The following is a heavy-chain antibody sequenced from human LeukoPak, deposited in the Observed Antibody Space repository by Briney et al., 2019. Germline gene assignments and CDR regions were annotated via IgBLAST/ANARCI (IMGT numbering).Heavy chain of an antibody. CDR3: ARERSSWYYLDY. V-gene: IGHV6-1*01. CDR1: GDSVSSNIAT. J-gene: IGHJ4*02. CDR2: TYYRSQWYY. D-gene: IGHD6-13*01. Sequence: SQTRSLTCVISGDSVSSNIATWNWIRQSPSRGLEWLGRTYYRSQWYYDYAVSVRSRITINPDTSKNQFSLQLSSVTPEDAAVYFCARERSSWYYLDYWGQGMLVTVSS.